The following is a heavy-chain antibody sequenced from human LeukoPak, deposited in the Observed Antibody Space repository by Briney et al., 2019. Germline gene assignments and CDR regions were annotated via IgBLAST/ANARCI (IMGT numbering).Heavy chain of an antibody. V-gene: IGHV3-33*01. D-gene: IGHD3-22*01. Sequence: GRSLRLSCAASGFTFSSYGMHWVRQAPGKGLEWVAVIWYDGSNKYYADSVKGRFTISRDNSKNTLYLQMNSLRAEDTAVYYCARDNDVYYDSSGYYYFDYWGQGTLVTVSS. CDR2: IWYDGSNK. CDR1: GFTFSSYG. J-gene: IGHJ4*02. CDR3: ARDNDVYYDSSGYYYFDY.